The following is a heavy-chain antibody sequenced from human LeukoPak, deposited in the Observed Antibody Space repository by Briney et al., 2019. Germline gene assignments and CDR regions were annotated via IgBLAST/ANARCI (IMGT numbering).Heavy chain of an antibody. J-gene: IGHJ6*03. D-gene: IGHD6-13*01. CDR3: ARVSSSWPYYYYYMDV. CDR1: GFTVSCNY. CDR2: IYSGGST. Sequence: RGGSLRLSCAASGFTVSCNYMSWVRQAPGKGLEWVSVIYSGGSTYYADSVKGRFTISRDNSKNTLYLQMNSLRAEDTAVYYCARVSSSWPYYYYYMDVWGKGTTVTVSS. V-gene: IGHV3-53*01.